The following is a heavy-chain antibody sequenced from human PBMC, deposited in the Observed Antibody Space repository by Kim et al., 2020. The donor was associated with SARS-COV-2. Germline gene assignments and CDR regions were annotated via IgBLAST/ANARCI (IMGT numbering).Heavy chain of an antibody. J-gene: IGHJ6*02. CDR1: GITFSNYD. CDR2: IGTSGDM. CDR3: TRHMRGVGMDV. Sequence: GGSLRLSCEASGITFSNYDMHWVRQAPGKGLEWVSGIGTSGDMYYLGSVKGRFTISRENAKDSLYLHMNSLRAGDTAVYFCTRHMRGVGMDVWGQGTTVT. V-gene: IGHV3-13*01. D-gene: IGHD3-10*01.